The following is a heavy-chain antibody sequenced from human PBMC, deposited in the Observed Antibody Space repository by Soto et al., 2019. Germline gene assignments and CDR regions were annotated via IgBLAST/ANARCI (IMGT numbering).Heavy chain of an antibody. D-gene: IGHD5-12*01. CDR3: ASPKGERWLQLPPFDY. J-gene: IGHJ4*02. Sequence: QVQLVQSGAELKKPGSSVKVSCKAFGGTFRSSAINWVRQAPGQGLEWMGGIIPIFGTRNYAQKFQGRVTITADESTSTAYMELSTLCSEDTAFYYCASPKGERWLQLPPFDYWGQGAPVTVS. CDR2: IIPIFGTR. CDR1: GGTFRSSA. V-gene: IGHV1-69*01.